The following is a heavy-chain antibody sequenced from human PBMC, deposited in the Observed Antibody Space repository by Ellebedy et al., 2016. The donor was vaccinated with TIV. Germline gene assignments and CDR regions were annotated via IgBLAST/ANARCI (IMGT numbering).Heavy chain of an antibody. V-gene: IGHV3-15*01. Sequence: GESLKIPCAASGLTFKSAWVTCVRQAPGKGQEWVGHLTSVVDGGPAHYAAPVKCRFTISTDDLNTTLYLQMNSLKIEDTAVYYCTTAPFHPNLACWGQGILVAGSS. CDR1: GLTFKSAW. D-gene: IGHD3-3*02. J-gene: IGHJ4*02. CDR3: TTAPFHPNLAC. CDR2: LTSVVDGGPA.